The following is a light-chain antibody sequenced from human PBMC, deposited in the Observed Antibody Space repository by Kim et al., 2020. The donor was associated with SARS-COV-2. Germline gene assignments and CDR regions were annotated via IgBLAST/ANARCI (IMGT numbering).Light chain of an antibody. CDR3: QTFDTSLSGGVV. J-gene: IGLJ2*01. CDR1: SSNIGAGYG. Sequence: VTISCTGGSSNIGAGYGVHWYQQLPGKAPKLIISGDSNRPSGVPDRFSASKSATSASLAITGLRAEDEADYYCQTFDTSLSGGVVFGGGTQLTVL. CDR2: GDS. V-gene: IGLV1-40*01.